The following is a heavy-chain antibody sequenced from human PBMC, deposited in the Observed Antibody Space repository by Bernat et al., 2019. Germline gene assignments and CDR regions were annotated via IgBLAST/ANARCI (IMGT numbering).Heavy chain of an antibody. J-gene: IGHJ6*03. Sequence: EVQLVESGGGLVQPGGSLRLSCAASGFTCSSYWMSWVRQAPGKGLEWVANIKQDGREKYYVDSVKGRLTISRDNAKNSLCLQMNSLRAEDTAVYYCAREGTMVQRVMDYYYYMDVWGKGTTDTVSS. CDR3: AREGTMVQRVMDYYYYMDV. CDR1: GFTCSSYW. V-gene: IGHV3-7*01. CDR2: IKQDGREK. D-gene: IGHD3-10*01.